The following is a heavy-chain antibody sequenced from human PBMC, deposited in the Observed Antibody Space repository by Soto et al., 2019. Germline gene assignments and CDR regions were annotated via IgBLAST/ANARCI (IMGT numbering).Heavy chain of an antibody. CDR2: IIPIFGTT. J-gene: IGHJ5*02. CDR3: AKDGGREGYFGNWFDP. V-gene: IGHV1-69*15. CDR1: EGTFSNYA. D-gene: IGHD2-15*01. Sequence: QVQLVQSGAELKKPGSGAKVSCKDSEGTFSNYAITWVRQAPGQGLEWLGRIIPIFGTTDYAQKFQGRVTITADESTTTAYMELSSLRSDDTAIYYCAKDGGREGYFGNWFDPWGQGTLVTVSS.